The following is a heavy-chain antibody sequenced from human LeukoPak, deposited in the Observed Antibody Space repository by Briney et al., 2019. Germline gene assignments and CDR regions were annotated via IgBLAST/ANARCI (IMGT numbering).Heavy chain of an antibody. D-gene: IGHD7-27*01. CDR2: INPNSGGT. V-gene: IGHV1-2*02. J-gene: IGHJ3*02. CDR1: GYTFTGYY. Sequence: ASVKVSCKASGYTFTGYYMHSVRQAPGQGLEWMGWINPNSGGTNYAQKFQGRVTMTRDTSISTAYMELSRLRSDDTAVYYCARVTGDRRGHAFDIWGQGTMVTVSS. CDR3: ARVTGDRRGHAFDI.